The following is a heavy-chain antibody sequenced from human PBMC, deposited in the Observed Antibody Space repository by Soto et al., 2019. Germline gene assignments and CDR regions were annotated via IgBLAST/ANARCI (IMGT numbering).Heavy chain of an antibody. V-gene: IGHV3-9*01. CDR3: AKGLYSSSSGYFDY. Sequence: EVQLVESGGGLVQPGRSLRLSCAASGFTFDDYAMHWVRQAPGKGLEWVSGISWNSGSIGYADSVKGRFTISRDNAKKSLYLQMNSLRAEDTALYYCAKGLYSSSSGYFDYWGQGTLVTVSS. CDR1: GFTFDDYA. CDR2: ISWNSGSI. J-gene: IGHJ4*02. D-gene: IGHD6-6*01.